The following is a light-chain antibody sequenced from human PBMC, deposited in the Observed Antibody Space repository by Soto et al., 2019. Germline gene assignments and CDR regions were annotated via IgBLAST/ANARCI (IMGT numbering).Light chain of an antibody. CDR1: QSVLYSSNNKNY. V-gene: IGKV4-1*01. CDR3: QQYYSTPPRT. Sequence: DIVMTQSPDSLAVSLGERATINCKSSQSVLYSSNNKNYLAWYKQKPGQPPKLLIYWASTRESGVPDRFSGSWSGTDFTLTISSLQAEDVAVYYCQQYYSTPPRTFGQGTKVEIK. J-gene: IGKJ1*01. CDR2: WAS.